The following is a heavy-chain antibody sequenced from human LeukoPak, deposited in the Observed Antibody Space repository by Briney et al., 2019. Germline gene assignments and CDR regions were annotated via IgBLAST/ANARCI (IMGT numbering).Heavy chain of an antibody. CDR1: GGTFSSYA. CDR3: ARDSPGYSSGWYDWVNIS. Sequence: SVKVSCKASGGTFSSYAISWVRQAPGQGLEWMGRIIPILGIANYAQKFQGRVTITADKSTSTAYMELSSLRSEDTAVYYCARDSPGYSSGWYDWVNISWGQGTLVTVSS. J-gene: IGHJ5*02. V-gene: IGHV1-69*04. D-gene: IGHD6-19*01. CDR2: IIPILGIA.